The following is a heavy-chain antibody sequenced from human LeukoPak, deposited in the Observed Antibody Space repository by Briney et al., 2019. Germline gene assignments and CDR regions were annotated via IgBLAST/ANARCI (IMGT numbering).Heavy chain of an antibody. CDR2: ISYDGSNK. V-gene: IGHV3-30-3*01. CDR3: ARDGFYSSSSLYYFDY. Sequence: PGGSLRLSCAASGFTFSGYPIHWVRQAPGKGLEWVAVISYDGSNKYYADSVKGRFTISRDNSKNTLYLQMNSLRAEDTAVYYCARDGFYSSSSLYYFDYWGQGTLVTVSS. D-gene: IGHD6-6*01. J-gene: IGHJ4*02. CDR1: GFTFSGYP.